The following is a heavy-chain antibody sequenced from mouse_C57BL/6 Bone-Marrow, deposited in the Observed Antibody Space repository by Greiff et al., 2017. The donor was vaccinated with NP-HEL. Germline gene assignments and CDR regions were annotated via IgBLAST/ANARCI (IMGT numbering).Heavy chain of an antibody. CDR3: AREAYWYFDV. J-gene: IGHJ1*03. CDR2: IHPNSGST. CDR1: GYTFTSYW. V-gene: IGHV1-64*01. Sequence: QVQLQQPGAELVKPGASVKLSCKASGYTFTSYWMHWVKQRPGQGLEWIGMIHPNSGSTNYKEKFKSKATLTVDKSSSTAYMQLISLTSEDSAVYYCAREAYWYFDVWGTGTTVTVSS.